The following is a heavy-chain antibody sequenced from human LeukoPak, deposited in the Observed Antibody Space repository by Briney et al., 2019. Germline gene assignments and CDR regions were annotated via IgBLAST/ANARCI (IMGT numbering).Heavy chain of an antibody. CDR1: GFTFSSYA. V-gene: IGHV3-30*04. CDR3: AKDVGYSPDGFDI. Sequence: PGGSLLLSSAASGFTFSSYAMHWVRRAPGKGLEWVAVISYDGSNKYYADSVKGRFTISRDNSKNTLYLQMNSLRAEDTAVYFCAKDVGYSPDGFDIWGQGTMVTVSS. J-gene: IGHJ3*02. CDR2: ISYDGSNK. D-gene: IGHD2-15*01.